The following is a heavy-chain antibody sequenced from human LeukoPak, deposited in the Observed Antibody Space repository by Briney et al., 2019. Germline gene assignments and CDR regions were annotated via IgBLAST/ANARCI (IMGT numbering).Heavy chain of an antibody. J-gene: IGHJ6*03. CDR2: ISSSGSTI. V-gene: IGHV3-11*04. Sequence: GGSLRLSCAASGFTFSDYYMSWIRQAPGKGLEGVSYISSSGSTIYYADSVKGRFTISRDNAKNSLYLQMNSLRAEDTAVYYCARDCMVVAAAAPYYMDVWGKGTTVTVSS. CDR3: ARDCMVVAAAAPYYMDV. CDR1: GFTFSDYY. D-gene: IGHD2-2*01.